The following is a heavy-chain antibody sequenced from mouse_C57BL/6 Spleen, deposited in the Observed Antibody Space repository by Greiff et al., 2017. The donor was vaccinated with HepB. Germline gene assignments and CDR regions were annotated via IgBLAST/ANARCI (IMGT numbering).Heavy chain of an antibody. D-gene: IGHD1-1*01. J-gene: IGHJ1*03. CDR2: INPSNGGT. V-gene: IGHV1-53*01. Sequence: VKLQQPGTELVKPGASVKLSCKASGYTFTSYWMHWVKQRPGQGLEWIGNINPSNGGTNYNEKFKSKATLTVDKSSSTAYMQLSSLTSEDSAVYYCARSFYYYGSSWYFDVWGTGTTVTVSS. CDR3: ARSFYYYGSSWYFDV. CDR1: GYTFTSYW.